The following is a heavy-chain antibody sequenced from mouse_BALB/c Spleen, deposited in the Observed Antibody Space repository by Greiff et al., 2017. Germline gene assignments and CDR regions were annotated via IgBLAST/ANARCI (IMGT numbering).Heavy chain of an antibody. J-gene: IGHJ2*01. V-gene: IGHV1-15*01. CDR3: TRVGPRSFYFDY. CDR2: IDPETGGT. Sequence: QVQLQQSGAELVRPGASVTLSCKASGYTFTDYDMHWVKQTPVHGLEWIGAIDPETGGTAYNQKFKGKATLTADKSSSTAYMELRSLTSEDSAVYYCTRVGPRSFYFDYWGQGTTLTVSS. D-gene: IGHD1-1*02. CDR1: GYTFTDYD.